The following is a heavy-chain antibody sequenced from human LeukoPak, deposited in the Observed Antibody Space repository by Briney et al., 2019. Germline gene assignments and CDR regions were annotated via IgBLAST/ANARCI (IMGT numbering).Heavy chain of an antibody. CDR3: ARDRTVLRYFDWPPSDY. Sequence: ASVKVSCKASVYTFTSYGICWVRQAPGQRLEWMGWISAYNGNTNYAQKLQGRVIMTTDTSTSTTYMELRSLRSDDTAVYYCARDRTVLRYFDWPPSDYWGQGTLVTVSS. V-gene: IGHV1-18*01. CDR2: ISAYNGNT. D-gene: IGHD3-9*01. J-gene: IGHJ4*02. CDR1: VYTFTSYG.